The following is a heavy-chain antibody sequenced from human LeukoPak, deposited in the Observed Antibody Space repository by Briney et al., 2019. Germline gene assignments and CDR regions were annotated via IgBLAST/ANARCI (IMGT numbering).Heavy chain of an antibody. CDR2: IYWDDDK. CDR3: AHITNEGWLQFLRFDY. Sequence: SGPTLVKPTQTLTLTCTFSGFSLSTSGVGVGWIRQPPGKALEWLALIYWDDDKRYSPSLKSRLTITKDTSKNQVVLTMTNMDPVDTATYYCAHITNEGWLQFLRFDYWGQGTLVTVSS. D-gene: IGHD5-24*01. J-gene: IGHJ4*02. CDR1: GFSLSTSGVG. V-gene: IGHV2-5*02.